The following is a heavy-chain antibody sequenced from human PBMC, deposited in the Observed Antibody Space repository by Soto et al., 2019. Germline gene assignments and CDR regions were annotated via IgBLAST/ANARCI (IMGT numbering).Heavy chain of an antibody. Sequence: GGSLRLSCAASGFTFSSYAMHWVRQAPGKGLEYVSAISSNGGSTYYANSVKGRFTISRDNSKNTLYLQMGSLRAEDMAVYYCARGGLEVFDYWGQGTLVTVSS. CDR3: ARGGLEVFDY. CDR2: ISSNGGST. V-gene: IGHV3-64*01. J-gene: IGHJ4*02. D-gene: IGHD3-10*01. CDR1: GFTFSSYA.